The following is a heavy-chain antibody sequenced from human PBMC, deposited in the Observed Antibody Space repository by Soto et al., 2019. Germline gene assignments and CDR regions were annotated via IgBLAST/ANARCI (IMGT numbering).Heavy chain of an antibody. J-gene: IGHJ4*02. Sequence: ASVKVSCKASGYLFTDYGIAWVRQAPGQGLEWMGWINVFNGDPRYAPNLQGRVTMTKDTSTNTASMELRSLRSDDTAVYFCVRVRRGQIDYWGQGSLVTVSS. V-gene: IGHV1-18*01. CDR3: VRVRRGQIDY. CDR2: INVFNGDP. CDR1: GYLFTDYG. D-gene: IGHD3-10*01.